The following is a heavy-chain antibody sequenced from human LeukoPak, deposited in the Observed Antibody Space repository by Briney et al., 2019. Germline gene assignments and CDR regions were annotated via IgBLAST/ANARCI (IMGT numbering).Heavy chain of an antibody. J-gene: IGHJ5*02. D-gene: IGHD3-3*01. Sequence: GASVKVSCKASGYNFVSYGIDWVRQAPGQGLEWLGWISPYSGTTIYAQNLQGRVTMTTDISTSTAYMELGNLKSDDTAVYFCATEPNYDFWSGSYTRWFDPWGQGTLVTVSS. V-gene: IGHV1-18*04. CDR3: ATEPNYDFWSGSYTRWFDP. CDR2: ISPYSGTT. CDR1: GYNFVSYG.